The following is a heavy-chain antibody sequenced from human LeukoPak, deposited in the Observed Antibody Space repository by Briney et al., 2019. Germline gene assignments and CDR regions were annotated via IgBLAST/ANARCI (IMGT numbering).Heavy chain of an antibody. CDR3: ARVSSVGATFDY. CDR2: IYYSGST. D-gene: IGHD1-26*01. V-gene: IGHV4-59*08. CDR1: GGSISSYY. J-gene: IGHJ4*02. Sequence: MPSETLSLTCTVSGGSISSYYWSWIRQPPGKGLEWIGYIYYSGSTNYNPSLKSRVTISVDTSKNQFSLKLSSVTAADTAVYYCARVSSVGATFDYWGQGTLVTVSS.